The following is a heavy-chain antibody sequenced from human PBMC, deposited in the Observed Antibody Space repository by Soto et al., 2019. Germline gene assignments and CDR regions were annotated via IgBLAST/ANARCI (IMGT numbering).Heavy chain of an antibody. CDR3: ARTRGASFFDF. Sequence: NWVRQAPGRGLEWIGYIFYSGTSYYNYNSSLKSRLFMSLDPSKNNFYLKLTSVTAADTAVYYCARTRGASFFDFWGPGTLVTVSS. D-gene: IGHD1-26*01. CDR2: IFYSGTS. V-gene: IGHV4-31*02. J-gene: IGHJ4*02.